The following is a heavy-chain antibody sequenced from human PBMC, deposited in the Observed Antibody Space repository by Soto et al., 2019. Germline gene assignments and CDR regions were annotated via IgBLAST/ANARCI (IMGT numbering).Heavy chain of an antibody. CDR3: ARHNSNFRYYYHAMDV. Sequence: EVQLVQSGAEVKKPGESLKSYCKGSGYTFTDYWIGWVRQLPGKGLEWMGSIYPGDSDTRYSPSFQGHVTITVDKSTNTAYLQWNTLRASDTAMYYCARHNSNFRYYYHAMDVWGQGTPVTVSS. D-gene: IGHD4-4*01. CDR1: GYTFTDYW. CDR2: IYPGDSDT. V-gene: IGHV5-51*01. J-gene: IGHJ6*02.